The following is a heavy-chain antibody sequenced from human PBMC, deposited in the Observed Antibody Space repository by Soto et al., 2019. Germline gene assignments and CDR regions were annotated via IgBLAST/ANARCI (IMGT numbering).Heavy chain of an antibody. CDR1: GYTFTSYG. D-gene: IGHD7-27*01. V-gene: IGHV1-18*01. CDR2: ISAYNGNT. Sequence: QVQLVQSGAEVKKPGASVKVSCKASGYTFTSYGISWVRQAPGQGLEWMGWISAYNGNTNYAQKLQGRVTLTTDTSMGTAYMELRSLSSYDSAVYYCARNPPPNYLWGQGTLVTVSS. CDR3: ARNPPPNYL. J-gene: IGHJ5*02.